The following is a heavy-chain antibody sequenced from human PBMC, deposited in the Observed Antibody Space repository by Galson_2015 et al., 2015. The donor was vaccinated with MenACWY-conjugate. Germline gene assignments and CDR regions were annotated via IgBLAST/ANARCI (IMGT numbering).Heavy chain of an antibody. CDR3: AKEHILTGYSPGTHAFDI. V-gene: IGHV3-23*01. D-gene: IGHD3-9*01. J-gene: IGHJ3*02. CDR2: FSGSSGSGGST. Sequence: SLRLSCAASGFTFSSYAMSWVRQAPGKGLEWVSGFSGSSGSGGSTYYADSVRGRFTISRDNSKNTLYLHMNSLRVDDTAVYYCAKEHILTGYSPGTHAFDIWGQGTMVTVSS. CDR1: GFTFSSYA.